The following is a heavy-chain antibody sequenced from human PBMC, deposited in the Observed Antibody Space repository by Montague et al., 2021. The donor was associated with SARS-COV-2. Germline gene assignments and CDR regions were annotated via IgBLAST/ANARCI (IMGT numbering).Heavy chain of an antibody. CDR1: GGSISSSNYY. D-gene: IGHD6-19*01. J-gene: IGHJ4*02. V-gene: IGHV4-39*01. CDR3: ARETYTSGWFQEFGY. CDR2: IYYSGTT. Sequence: SETLSLTCTVSGGSISSSNYYRGWIRQPPGKGLEWIGSIYYSGTTYYNPSLQSRVTISVDTSKEQFSLTLSSVTAADTAVYYCARETYTSGWFQEFGYWGQGTLVTVSS.